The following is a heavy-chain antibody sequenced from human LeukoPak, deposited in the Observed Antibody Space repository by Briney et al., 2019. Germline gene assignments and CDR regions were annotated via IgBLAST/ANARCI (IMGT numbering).Heavy chain of an antibody. V-gene: IGHV3-30*18. Sequence: GGSLRLSCAVSGFTISSHGMHWVRQAPGKGPEWVAMIAYHGNTEYYGDSVKGRFTISRDNSKNTLYLQMDSLRAEDAAVYHCAKDWGSGGWYNYFDPWGQGTLVTVSS. J-gene: IGHJ5*02. CDR1: GFTISSHG. CDR2: IAYHGNTE. D-gene: IGHD6-19*01. CDR3: AKDWGSGGWYNYFDP.